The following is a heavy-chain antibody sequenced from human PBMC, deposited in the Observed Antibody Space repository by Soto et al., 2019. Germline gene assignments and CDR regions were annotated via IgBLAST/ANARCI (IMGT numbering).Heavy chain of an antibody. V-gene: IGHV4-31*03. CDR3: VRVYTVTYYFDY. Sequence: LSLTCTVSGGSISSGGYYWSWIRQHPGKGLEWIGYIYYSGSTYYNPSLKSRVTISVDTSKNQFSLKLSSVTAADTAVYYCVRVYTVTYYFDYWGQGTLVTVSS. J-gene: IGHJ4*02. D-gene: IGHD4-17*01. CDR1: GGSISSGGYY. CDR2: IYYSGST.